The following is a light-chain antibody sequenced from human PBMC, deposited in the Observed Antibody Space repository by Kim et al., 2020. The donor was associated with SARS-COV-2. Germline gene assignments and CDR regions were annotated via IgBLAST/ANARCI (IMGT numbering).Light chain of an antibody. CDR3: ATWDVTLNGWV. CDR2: NDN. CDR1: SSNVCRPF. Sequence: GQKFTIPCSGSSSNVCRPFVNGYQQLPGTAPKVFIYNDNQRPSGVPDRFSGSRSGTSASLAISGLQSEDEADYYCATWDVTLNGWVFGGGTQLTVL. V-gene: IGLV1-44*01. J-gene: IGLJ3*02.